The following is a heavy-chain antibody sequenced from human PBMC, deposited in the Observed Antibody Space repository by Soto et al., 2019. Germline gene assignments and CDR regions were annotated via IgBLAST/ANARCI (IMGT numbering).Heavy chain of an antibody. V-gene: IGHV3-33*01. Sequence: SLRLSCAASGFTFSSYGMHWVRQAPGKGLEWVAVIWYDGSNKYYADSVKGRFTISRDNSKNTLYLQMNSLRAEDTAVYYCARDGYYGSGIGDLYGMDVWGQGTTVTVSS. CDR1: GFTFSSYG. CDR3: ARDGYYGSGIGDLYGMDV. D-gene: IGHD3-10*01. J-gene: IGHJ6*02. CDR2: IWYDGSNK.